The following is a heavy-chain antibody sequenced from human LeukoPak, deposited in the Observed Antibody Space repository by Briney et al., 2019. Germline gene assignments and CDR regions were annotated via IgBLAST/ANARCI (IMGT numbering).Heavy chain of an antibody. Sequence: SVKVSCKASGGTFSSYAISWVRQAPGQGLEWMGGIIPIFGTANYAQKFQGRVTITTDESTSTAYMEPSSLRSEDTAVYYCARVNVVPAATTYYYYYYYMDVWGKGTTVTVSS. CDR1: GGTFSSYA. D-gene: IGHD2-2*01. CDR2: IIPIFGTA. CDR3: ARVNVVPAATTYYYYYYYMDV. J-gene: IGHJ6*03. V-gene: IGHV1-69*05.